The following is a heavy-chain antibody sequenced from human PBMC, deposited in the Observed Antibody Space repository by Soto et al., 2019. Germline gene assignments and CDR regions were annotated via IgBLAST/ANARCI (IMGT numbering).Heavy chain of an antibody. CDR3: AKKSVSSSQYSYFAY. J-gene: IGHJ4*02. CDR1: GFTFSSYA. D-gene: IGHD6-13*01. CDR2: ISGSGGST. Sequence: GGSLRLSCAASGFTFSSYAMSWVRQAPGKGLEWVSAISGSGGSTYYADSVKGRFTISRDNSKNTLYLQMNSLRAEDTAVYYCAKKSVSSSQYSYFAYRGQGTLVTVSS. V-gene: IGHV3-23*01.